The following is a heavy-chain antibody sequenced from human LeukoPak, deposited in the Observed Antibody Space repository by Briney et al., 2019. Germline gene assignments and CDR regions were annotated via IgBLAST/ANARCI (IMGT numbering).Heavy chain of an antibody. J-gene: IGHJ4*02. CDR2: INSDGSST. CDR1: GFTFRTYW. Sequence: PGGSLRLSCAVSGFTFRTYWMHWVRQAPGKGLVWVSRINSDGSSTSYADSVKGRFTISRDNAKNTLYLQMNSLRAEDTAVYYCARGGSYGPRPRFDYWGQGTLVTVSS. D-gene: IGHD5-18*01. CDR3: ARGGSYGPRPRFDY. V-gene: IGHV3-74*01.